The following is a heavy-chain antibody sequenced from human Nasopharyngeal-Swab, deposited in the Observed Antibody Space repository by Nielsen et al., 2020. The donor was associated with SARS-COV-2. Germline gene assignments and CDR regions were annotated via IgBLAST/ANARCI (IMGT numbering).Heavy chain of an antibody. CDR2: IYYSGST. V-gene: IGHV4-59*08. D-gene: IGHD4-11*01. CDR1: GGSISSYY. J-gene: IGHJ6*02. CDR3: ARSPTGPLGFYYYYGMDV. Sequence: SETLSLTCTVSGGSISSYYWSWIRQPPGKGLEWIGYIYYSGSTNYNPSLKSRVTISVGTSKNQFSLKLSSVTAADTAVYYCARSPTGPLGFYYYYGMDVWGQGTTVTVSS.